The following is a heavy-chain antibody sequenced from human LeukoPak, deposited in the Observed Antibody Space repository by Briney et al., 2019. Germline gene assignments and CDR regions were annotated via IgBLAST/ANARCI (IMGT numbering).Heavy chain of an antibody. CDR1: GGIFSRYA. CDR2: IIPIFGTA. V-gene: IGHV1-69*05. Sequence: GASVKVSCKASGGIFSRYAISWVRQAPGQGLEWMGRIIPIFGTANYAQKFQGRVTITTDESTSTAYMELSSLRSEDTAVYYCARDKLEDTYYYDSSGYKQLGYFDYWGQGTLVTVSS. D-gene: IGHD3-22*01. CDR3: ARDKLEDTYYYDSSGYKQLGYFDY. J-gene: IGHJ4*02.